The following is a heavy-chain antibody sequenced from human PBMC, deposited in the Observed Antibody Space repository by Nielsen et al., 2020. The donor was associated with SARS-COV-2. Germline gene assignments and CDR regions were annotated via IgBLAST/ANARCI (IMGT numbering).Heavy chain of an antibody. J-gene: IGHJ4*02. D-gene: IGHD4-17*01. Sequence: WIRQPPGKGLEWIGYIYYSGSTYYNPSLKSRVTISVDTSKNQFSLKLSSVTAADTAVYYCAREPRAGDYEPYFDYWGQGTLVTVSS. CDR2: IYYSGST. V-gene: IGHV4-30-4*01. CDR3: AREPRAGDYEPYFDY.